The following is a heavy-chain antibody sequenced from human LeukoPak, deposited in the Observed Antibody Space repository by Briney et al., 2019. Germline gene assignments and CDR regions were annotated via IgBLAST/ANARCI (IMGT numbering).Heavy chain of an antibody. CDR1: GYTFTDYY. V-gene: IGHV1-2*02. Sequence: ASVKVSCKASGYTFTDYYVHWVRQAPGQGLEWMGWMNPNSGGTNYQGRVTMTRDTSISTAYMELTRLRFDDTAVFYCATSRGGTRFDYWGQGTLVTVSS. J-gene: IGHJ4*02. D-gene: IGHD2-2*01. CDR3: ATSRGGTRFDY. CDR2: MNPNSGGT.